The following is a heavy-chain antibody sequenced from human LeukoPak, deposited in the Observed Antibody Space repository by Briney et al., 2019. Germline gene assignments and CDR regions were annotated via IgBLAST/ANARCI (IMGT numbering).Heavy chain of an antibody. J-gene: IGHJ4*02. CDR2: INPSGGST. CDR1: GYTFTSYY. CDR3: ARSSDSSGYYFGFDY. V-gene: IGHV1-46*01. Sequence: ASVKVSCKASGYTFTSYYMHWVRQAPGQGLEWMGIINPSGGSTSYAQKFQGRVTMTRDTSTSTVYMELSSLRPEDTAVYYCARSSDSSGYYFGFDYWGQGTLVTVSS. D-gene: IGHD3-22*01.